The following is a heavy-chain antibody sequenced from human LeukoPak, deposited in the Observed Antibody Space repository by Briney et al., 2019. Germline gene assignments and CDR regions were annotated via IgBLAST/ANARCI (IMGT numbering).Heavy chain of an antibody. J-gene: IGHJ4*02. Sequence: GASVKVSCKASGYTFTSYGINWVRQATGQGLEWVGWMSPNSGNTGSAQKFQGRVTMTRNTSISTAYMELSSLRSEDTAVYYCASFQKQVWGQGTLVTVSS. CDR3: ASFQKQV. CDR1: GYTFTSYG. CDR2: MSPNSGNT. V-gene: IGHV1-8*02.